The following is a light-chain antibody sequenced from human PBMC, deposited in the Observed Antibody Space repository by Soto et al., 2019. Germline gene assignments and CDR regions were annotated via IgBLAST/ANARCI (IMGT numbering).Light chain of an antibody. CDR1: QSVTSN. J-gene: IGKJ1*01. V-gene: IGKV3-15*01. CDR3: QQYNNWPRT. Sequence: EIVLTQSPGTLSLSPGDRATLSCGASQSVTSNYLAWYQQKPGQAPRLLIFGASTRATGTPARFSGSGSGTEFTLTISSLQSEDFTVYYCQQYNNWPRTFGQGTKVDI. CDR2: GAS.